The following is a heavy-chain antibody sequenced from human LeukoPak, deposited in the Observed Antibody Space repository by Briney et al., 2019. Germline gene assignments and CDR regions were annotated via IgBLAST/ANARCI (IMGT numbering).Heavy chain of an antibody. CDR1: GYTFTSYG. Sequence: ASVTVSCKASGYTFTSYGISWVRQAPGQGLEWMGWISAYNGNTNYAQKLQGRVTMTTDTSTSTAYMELRSLRSDDTAVYYCARGPNSYGDYGRLNYWGQGTLVTVSS. V-gene: IGHV1-18*01. CDR3: ARGPNSYGDYGRLNY. D-gene: IGHD4-17*01. CDR2: ISAYNGNT. J-gene: IGHJ4*02.